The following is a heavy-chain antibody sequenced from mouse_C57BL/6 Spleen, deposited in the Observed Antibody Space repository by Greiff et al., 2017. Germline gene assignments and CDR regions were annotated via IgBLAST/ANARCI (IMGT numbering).Heavy chain of an antibody. CDR1: GYTFTSYW. CDR3: ARYDGYLDY. V-gene: IGHV1-55*01. CDR2: IYPGSGST. Sequence: QVQLQPPGAELVKPGASVKMSCKASGYTFTSYWITWVKQRPGQGLEWIGDIYPGSGSTNYNEKFKSKATLTVDTSSSTAYMQLSSLTPEDSAVYYCARYDGYLDYWGQGTTLTVSS. D-gene: IGHD2-3*01. J-gene: IGHJ2*01.